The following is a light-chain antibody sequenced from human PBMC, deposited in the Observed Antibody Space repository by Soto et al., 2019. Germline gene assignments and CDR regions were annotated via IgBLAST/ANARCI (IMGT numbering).Light chain of an antibody. V-gene: IGKV1-39*01. CDR3: QQSYSTPIT. Sequence: DIQMTQSPSSLSASVGDRVTITCRASQSISSYLNWYQQKPGKAPKLLIYAASSLQSGVPSRFSGSGSGADFILTISSLQSEDFATYYCQQSYSTPITFGQGTRLEIK. J-gene: IGKJ5*01. CDR2: AAS. CDR1: QSISSY.